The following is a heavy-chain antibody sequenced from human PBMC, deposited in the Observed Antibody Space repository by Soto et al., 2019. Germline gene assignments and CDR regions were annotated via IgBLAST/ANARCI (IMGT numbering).Heavy chain of an antibody. CDR2: MYHSGST. J-gene: IGHJ4*02. CDR3: ARVPDY. D-gene: IGHD2-2*01. V-gene: IGHV4-30-2*01. Sequence: PSETLSLTCAVSGGSISSGCCSWSWIRQPPGKGLEWIGYMYHSGSTYYNPSLKSRVTISIDRSKNQFSLKLSSVTAADPAVYYCARVPDYRGQGILVTVSS. CDR1: GGSISSGCCS.